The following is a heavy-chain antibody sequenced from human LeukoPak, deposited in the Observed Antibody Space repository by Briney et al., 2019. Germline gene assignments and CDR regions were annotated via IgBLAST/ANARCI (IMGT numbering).Heavy chain of an antibody. CDR3: TTGDTAMATFDY. V-gene: IGHV3-15*01. J-gene: IGHJ4*02. Sequence: GGSLRLSCAASGFTFSNAWMSWVRQAPGKGVEWVGRIKSKTDGGTTDYAAPVKGRFTISRDDSKNTLYMQMNSLNTEDTAVYYCTTGDTAMATFDYWGQGTLVTVSS. CDR2: IKSKTDGGTT. CDR1: GFTFSNAW. D-gene: IGHD5-18*01.